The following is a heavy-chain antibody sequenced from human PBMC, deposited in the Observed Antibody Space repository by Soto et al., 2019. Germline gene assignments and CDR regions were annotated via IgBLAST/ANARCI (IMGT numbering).Heavy chain of an antibody. CDR3: ARDPTYYDFWSGYSRSDP. J-gene: IGHJ5*02. V-gene: IGHV3-30-3*01. D-gene: IGHD3-3*01. CDR2: ISYDGSNK. Sequence: HPGGSLRLSCAASGFTFSSYAMHWVRQAPGKGLEWVAVISYDGSNKYYADSVKGRFTISRDNSKNTLYLQMNSLRAEDTAVYYCARDPTYYDFWSGYSRSDPWGQGT. CDR1: GFTFSSYA.